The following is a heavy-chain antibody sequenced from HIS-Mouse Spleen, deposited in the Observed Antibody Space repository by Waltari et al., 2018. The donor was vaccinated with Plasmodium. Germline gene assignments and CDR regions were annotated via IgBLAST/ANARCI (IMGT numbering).Heavy chain of an antibody. CDR3: ASSWYWYFDL. Sequence: EVQLVESGGGLVQPGGSVRLSCAPSGFTFCSYWMSWVRQVPGKGLEWVANIKQDGSEKYYVDSVKGRFTISRDNAKNSLYLQMNSLRAEDTAVYYCASSWYWYFDLWGRGTLVTVSS. CDR1: GFTFCSYW. D-gene: IGHD6-13*01. CDR2: IKQDGSEK. J-gene: IGHJ2*01. V-gene: IGHV3-7*01.